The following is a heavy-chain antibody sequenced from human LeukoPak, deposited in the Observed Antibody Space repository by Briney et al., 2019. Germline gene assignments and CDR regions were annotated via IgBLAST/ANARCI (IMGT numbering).Heavy chain of an antibody. D-gene: IGHD6-13*01. CDR2: ISSNGGST. CDR1: GFTFSSYA. J-gene: IGHJ4*02. Sequence: GGSLRLSCSASGFTFSSYAMHWVRQAPGKGLEYVSAISSNGGSTYYADSVKGRFTISRDNFKNTLYLQMSGLRAEDTAVYYCVKDLFPESSWYDDYWGQGTLVTVSS. V-gene: IGHV3-64D*06. CDR3: VKDLFPESSWYDDY.